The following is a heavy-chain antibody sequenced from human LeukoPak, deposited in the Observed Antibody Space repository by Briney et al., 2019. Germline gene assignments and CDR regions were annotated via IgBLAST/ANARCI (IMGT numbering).Heavy chain of an antibody. CDR1: GGSFSGYY. Sequence: SETLSLTCAVYGGSFSGYYWSWIRQPPGRGLEWIGEINHSGSTNYNPSLKSRVTISVDTSKNQFSLKLSSVTAADTAVYYCARVDYGDSTRRNWFDPWGQGTLVTVSS. CDR2: INHSGST. J-gene: IGHJ5*02. D-gene: IGHD4-17*01. V-gene: IGHV4-34*01. CDR3: ARVDYGDSTRRNWFDP.